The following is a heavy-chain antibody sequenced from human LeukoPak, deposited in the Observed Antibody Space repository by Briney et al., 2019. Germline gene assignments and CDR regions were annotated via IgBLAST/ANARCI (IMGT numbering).Heavy chain of an antibody. V-gene: IGHV1-2*02. CDR3: ARDERYDSSGYPFDQ. J-gene: IGHJ4*02. CDR2: INPNSGGT. D-gene: IGHD3-22*01. CDR1: GYTFTGYF. Sequence: ASVKVSCKASGYTFTGYFMHWVRQDPGQGLEWMGWINPNSGGTNYSLKFQGRVTMTRDTSISTAYMELSSLRSDDTAVYYCARDERYDSSGYPFDQWGQGTLVTVSS.